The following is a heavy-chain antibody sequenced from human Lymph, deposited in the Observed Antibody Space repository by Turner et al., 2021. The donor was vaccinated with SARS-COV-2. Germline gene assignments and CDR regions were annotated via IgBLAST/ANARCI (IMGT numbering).Heavy chain of an antibody. CDR1: GFTFSSYA. J-gene: IGHJ4*02. CDR2: ISVRGGST. V-gene: IGHV3-23*01. CDR3: AKGHGILTGYIDY. D-gene: IGHD3-9*01. Sequence: EVQLLESGGGLVQPGGSLRLSCAASGFTFSSYAMSWVRQAPGKGLEWVSSISVRGGSTYYPDYVKGRFTISRDNSKNTLYLQMNSLRAEDTAVYYCAKGHGILTGYIDYWGQGTLVTVSS.